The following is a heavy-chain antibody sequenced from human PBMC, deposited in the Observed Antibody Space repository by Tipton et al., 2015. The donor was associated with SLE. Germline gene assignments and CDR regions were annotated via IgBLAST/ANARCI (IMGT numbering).Heavy chain of an antibody. Sequence: LRLSCTVSGYSIRSGYYWGWIRQPPGKGLEWIGSIYHSGRTYYNPSLKSRVTISVDTPKNQFSLNLSSVTAADTAVYYCARSGHIVVVVLGYFDVWGRGTLVTVSS. CDR3: ARSGHIVVVVLGYFDV. D-gene: IGHD2-21*01. J-gene: IGHJ2*01. V-gene: IGHV4-38-2*02. CDR1: GYSIRSGYY. CDR2: IYHSGRT.